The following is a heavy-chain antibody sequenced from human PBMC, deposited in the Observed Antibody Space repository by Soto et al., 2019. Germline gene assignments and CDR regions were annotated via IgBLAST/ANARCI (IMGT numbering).Heavy chain of an antibody. V-gene: IGHV1-69*04. CDR3: ARDQGYCSGGSCYEAWFDP. CDR1: GGTFSSYT. D-gene: IGHD2-15*01. CDR2: IIPILGIA. Sequence: SVKVSCKASGGTFSSYTISWVRQAPGQGLEWMGRIIPILGIANYAQKFQGRVTITADKSTSTAYMELSSLRSEDTAVYYCARDQGYCSGGSCYEAWFDPWGQGTLVTVSS. J-gene: IGHJ5*02.